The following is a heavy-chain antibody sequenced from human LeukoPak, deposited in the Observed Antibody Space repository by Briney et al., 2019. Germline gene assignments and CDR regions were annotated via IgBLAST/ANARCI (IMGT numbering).Heavy chain of an antibody. V-gene: IGHV3-21*01. CDR3: AREIAAAGTNSRAFDI. CDR1: GFAFSSYS. D-gene: IGHD6-13*01. Sequence: GGSLRLSCAASGFAFSSYSMNWVRQAPGKGLEWVSSISSSSSYIYYADSVKGRFTISRDNAKNSLYLQMNSLRAEDTAVYYCAREIAAAGTNSRAFDIWGQGTMVTVSS. CDR2: ISSSSSYI. J-gene: IGHJ3*02.